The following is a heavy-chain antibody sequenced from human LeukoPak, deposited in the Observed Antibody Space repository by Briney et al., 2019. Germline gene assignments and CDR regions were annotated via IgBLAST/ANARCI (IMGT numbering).Heavy chain of an antibody. D-gene: IGHD6-13*01. V-gene: IGHV1-2*02. CDR3: ARGAIAADYFDY. CDR1: GYTFTGYY. CDR2: INPNSGGT. Sequence: ASVKVSCKASGYTFTGYYMHWVRQAPGQGLEWMGWINPNSGGTNYAQKFQGRVTMTRDTSISTAYMELRSLRSDDTAVYYCARGAIAADYFDYWGQGTQVTVSS. J-gene: IGHJ4*02.